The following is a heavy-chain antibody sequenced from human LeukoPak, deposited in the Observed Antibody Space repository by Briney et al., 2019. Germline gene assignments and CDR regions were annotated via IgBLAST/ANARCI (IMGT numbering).Heavy chain of an antibody. V-gene: IGHV3-48*03. CDR2: ISGSGRTI. Sequence: PGGSLRLSCAASGFTFSSYEMIWVRQAPGKGLECVSYISGSGRTIYYADSVKGRFTISRDNAKNSLYLQMYSLRAGGTAAYYCASPQTSGYAFGYWGQGTLVTVSS. CDR3: ASPQTSGYAFGY. J-gene: IGHJ4*02. CDR1: GFTFSSYE. D-gene: IGHD5-12*01.